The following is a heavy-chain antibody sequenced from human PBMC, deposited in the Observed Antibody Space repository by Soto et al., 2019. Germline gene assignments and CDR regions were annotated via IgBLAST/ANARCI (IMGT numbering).Heavy chain of an antibody. V-gene: IGHV4-59*01. Sequence: SETLSLTCTVSGGSISSYYWSWIRQPPGKGLEWIGYIYYSGSTNYNPSLKSRVTISVDTSKNQFSLKLSSVTAADTAVYYCARSQGKAYYYYYYMDVWGKGTTVTVSS. J-gene: IGHJ6*03. CDR3: ARSQGKAYYYYYYMDV. CDR2: IYYSGST. CDR1: GGSISSYY. D-gene: IGHD6-13*01.